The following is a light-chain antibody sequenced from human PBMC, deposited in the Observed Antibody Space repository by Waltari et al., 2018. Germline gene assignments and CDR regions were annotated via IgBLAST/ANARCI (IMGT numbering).Light chain of an antibody. Sequence: QSALTQPASVSGSPGQSITISCTGTSRDAGGYTYVSWYQQHPGKAPKLMIYEVSNRPSGVSNRFSCSKSGNTASLTISGLQAEDEADYYCSSYTSSSTVVFGGGTKLTVL. CDR3: SSYTSSSTVV. V-gene: IGLV2-14*01. CDR2: EVS. J-gene: IGLJ2*01. CDR1: SRDAGGYTY.